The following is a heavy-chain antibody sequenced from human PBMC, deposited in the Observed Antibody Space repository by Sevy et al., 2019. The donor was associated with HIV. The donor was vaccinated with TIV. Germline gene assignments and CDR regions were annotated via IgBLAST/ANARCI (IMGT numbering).Heavy chain of an antibody. V-gene: IGHV3-15*01. Sequence: GGSLRLSCAASGFTFSNAWMSWVRQAPGKGLEWVGRIKSKTDGGTTDYAAPVEGRVTMSRDDSKNTLYLQMTSLKTEDTAVYYCTTGYDSSPTDLHVDAFDIWGQGTMVTVSS. CDR3: TTGYDSSPTDLHVDAFDI. D-gene: IGHD3-22*01. J-gene: IGHJ3*02. CDR2: IKSKTDGGTT. CDR1: GFTFSNAW.